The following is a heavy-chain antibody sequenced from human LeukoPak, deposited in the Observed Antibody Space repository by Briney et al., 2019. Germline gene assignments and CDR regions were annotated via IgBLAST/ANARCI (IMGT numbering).Heavy chain of an antibody. CDR1: GFTFSSYG. J-gene: IGHJ3*02. CDR3: ASEGIAAAADI. D-gene: IGHD6-13*01. CDR2: ISYDGSNK. Sequence: GGSVRLSCAASGFTFSSYGMHWVRQAPGKGLEWVAVISYDGSNKYYADSVKGRFTISRDNSKNTLYLQMNSLRGEDTAVYYCASEGIAAAADIWGQGTMVTVSS. V-gene: IGHV3-30*03.